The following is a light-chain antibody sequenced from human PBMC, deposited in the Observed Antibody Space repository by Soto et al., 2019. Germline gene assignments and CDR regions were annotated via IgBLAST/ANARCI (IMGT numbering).Light chain of an antibody. V-gene: IGKV3-15*01. J-gene: IGKJ1*01. CDR2: GAS. Sequence: VSPVERDTLSCRASQSVGSNLAWYQQKPGQAPRLLIYGASTRATGIPARFSGSGSGTEFTLTISSLQSEDFAVYYCQQYLITPWTFGQGTKVGIK. CDR3: QQYLITPWT. CDR1: QSVGSN.